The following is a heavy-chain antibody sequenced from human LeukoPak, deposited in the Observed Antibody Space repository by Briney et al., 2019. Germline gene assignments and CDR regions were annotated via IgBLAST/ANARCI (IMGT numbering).Heavy chain of an antibody. CDR2: IYSDGDSS. CDR3: ARSNCNSCYLGVWYYFDY. D-gene: IGHD1/OR15-1a*01. CDR1: GFTFSTYS. Sequence: PGGSLRLSCAASGFTFSTYSMNWVRQAPGKGLEWVSVIYSDGDSSYYADSVKGRFTISRDNSKNTLYLQMNSLRAEDTAVYYCARSNCNSCYLGVWYYFDYWGQGALVTVSS. J-gene: IGHJ4*02. V-gene: IGHV3-66*01.